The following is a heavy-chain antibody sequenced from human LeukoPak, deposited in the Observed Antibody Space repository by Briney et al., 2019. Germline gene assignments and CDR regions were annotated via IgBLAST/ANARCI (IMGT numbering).Heavy chain of an antibody. CDR2: INPNSGGT. J-gene: IGHJ6*03. CDR1: GYTFTGYY. V-gene: IGHV1-2*06. D-gene: IGHD2-15*01. Sequence: ASVKVSCKASGYTFTGYYMHWVRQAPGQGLEWMGRINPNSGGTNYAQKFQGRVTMTRDTSISTAYMELSSLRSEDTAVYYCARDPIYCSGGSCYSHYMDVWGKGTTVTVSS. CDR3: ARDPIYCSGGSCYSHYMDV.